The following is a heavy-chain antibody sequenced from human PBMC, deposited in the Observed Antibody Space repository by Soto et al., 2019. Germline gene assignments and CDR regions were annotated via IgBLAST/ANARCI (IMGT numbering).Heavy chain of an antibody. D-gene: IGHD5-12*01. J-gene: IGHJ6*02. CDR1: GFTFSSYG. Sequence: GGSLRLSCAASGFTFSSYGMHWVRQAPGKGLEWVAVIWYDGSNKYYADSVKGRFTISRDNAKNSLDLQMNSLRAEDTAVYYCAGEAVATPSWTWTGGSVGMDVWGQGTTVTVSS. CDR2: IWYDGSNK. V-gene: IGHV3-33*01. CDR3: AGEAVATPSWTWTGGSVGMDV.